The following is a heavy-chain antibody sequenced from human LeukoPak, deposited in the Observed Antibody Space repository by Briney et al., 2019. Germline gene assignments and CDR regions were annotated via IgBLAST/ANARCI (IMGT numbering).Heavy chain of an antibody. CDR1: GFTFDDYA. V-gene: IGHV3-9*01. Sequence: PGGSLRLSCAASGFTFDDYAMHWVRQAPGKGLEWVSGISWNSGSIGYADSVKGRFTISRDNAKNSLYLQMNSLRAEDTALYYCAKEGVVVVAATLYYSYGMDVWGQGTTVTVSS. CDR3: AKEGVVVVAATLYYSYGMDV. J-gene: IGHJ6*02. D-gene: IGHD2-15*01. CDR2: ISWNSGSI.